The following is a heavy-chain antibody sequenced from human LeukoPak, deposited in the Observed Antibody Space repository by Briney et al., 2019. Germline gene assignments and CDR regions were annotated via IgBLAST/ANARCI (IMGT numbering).Heavy chain of an antibody. D-gene: IGHD1-26*01. CDR1: GFTFSSYA. Sequence: PGGSLRLSCAASGFTFSSYAMSWVRQAPGKGLEWVSAISGSGGSTYYADSVKGRFTISRDNSKNTLYLQMNSLRAEDTAVYYCAKDLSGSYYSADFDYWGQGTLVTISS. CDR3: AKDLSGSYYSADFDY. J-gene: IGHJ4*02. V-gene: IGHV3-23*01. CDR2: ISGSGGST.